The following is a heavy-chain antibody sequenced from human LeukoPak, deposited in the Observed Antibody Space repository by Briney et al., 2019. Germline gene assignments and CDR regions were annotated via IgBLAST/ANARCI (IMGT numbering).Heavy chain of an antibody. D-gene: IGHD6-13*01. CDR1: GYTFTSYY. V-gene: IGHV1-46*01. Sequence: ASVKVSCRASGYTFTSYYMHWVRQAPGQGLEWMGIINPSGGSTSYAQKFQGRVTMTRDTSTSTVYMELSSLRSEDTAVYYCARISSSWYYFDYWGQGTLVTVSS. CDR2: INPSGGST. CDR3: ARISSSWYYFDY. J-gene: IGHJ4*02.